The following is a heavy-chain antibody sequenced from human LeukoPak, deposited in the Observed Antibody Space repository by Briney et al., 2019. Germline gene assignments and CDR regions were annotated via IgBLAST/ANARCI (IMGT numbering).Heavy chain of an antibody. V-gene: IGHV3-74*01. CDR1: GFTFSSYW. CDR3: ARGYSPTIPLYYYYGMDV. D-gene: IGHD1-26*01. J-gene: IGHJ6*04. CDR2: INSDGSST. Sequence: GGSRRLSCAASGFTFSSYWMHWVRQAPGKGLVWVSRINSDGSSTSYADSGKGRFTIPRDNPKNTLYLQMNSLRAEDTAVYYCARGYSPTIPLYYYYGMDVWGKGTTVTVSS.